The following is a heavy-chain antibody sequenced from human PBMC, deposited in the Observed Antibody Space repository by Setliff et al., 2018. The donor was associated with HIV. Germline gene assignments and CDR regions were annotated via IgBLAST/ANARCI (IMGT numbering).Heavy chain of an antibody. V-gene: IGHV4-4*09. CDR3: ARLSVVIHDTFDV. Sequence: SETLSLTCTVSGDSIIDSYWSWVRQPPGKGLEWIGYIHSTGRTNYSPSLNSRVTTSVDTSKNHFSLRLRSVTAADTAVYYCARLSVVIHDTFDVWGHGTVVTVSS. CDR2: IHSTGRT. D-gene: IGHD3-22*01. J-gene: IGHJ3*01. CDR1: GDSIIDSY.